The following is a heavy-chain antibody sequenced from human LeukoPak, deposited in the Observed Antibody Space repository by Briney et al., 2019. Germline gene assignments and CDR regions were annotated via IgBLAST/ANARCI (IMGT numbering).Heavy chain of an antibody. V-gene: IGHV4-38-2*02. CDR1: GYSISSGYY. J-gene: IGHJ5*02. CDR3: ARDLRLGVVAAKGFDP. D-gene: IGHD2-15*01. Sequence: SETLSLTCAVSGYSISSGYYRGWIRPPPGKGLEWIGRIYHSGSTYYNQSPKSRVTISVDTSKNQFSLKLSSVSAADTAVYYCARDLRLGVVAAKGFDPWGQGTLATVSS. CDR2: IYHSGST.